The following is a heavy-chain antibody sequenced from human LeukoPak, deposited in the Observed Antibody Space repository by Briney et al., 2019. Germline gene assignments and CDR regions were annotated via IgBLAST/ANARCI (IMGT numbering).Heavy chain of an antibody. J-gene: IGHJ5*02. Sequence: SETLSLTCTVSGGSISSYYWSWIRQPAGKGLEWIGRIYTSGSTNYNPSLKSRVTMSVDTSKNQFSLKLSSVTAADTAVYYCARDSGVGFWMYRLPPFDPWGQGTLVTVSS. CDR1: GGSISSYY. CDR3: ARDSGVGFWMYRLPPFDP. CDR2: IYTSGST. V-gene: IGHV4-4*07. D-gene: IGHD5-12*01.